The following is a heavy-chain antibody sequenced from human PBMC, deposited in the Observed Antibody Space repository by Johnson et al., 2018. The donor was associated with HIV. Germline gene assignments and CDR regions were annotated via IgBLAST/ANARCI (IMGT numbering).Heavy chain of an antibody. CDR2: IRGSDGAI. J-gene: IGHJ3*02. V-gene: IGHV3-48*01. D-gene: IGHD2-21*02. CDR1: GFTVSSNY. Sequence: VQLVESGGGLVQPGGSLRLSCAASGFTVSSNYMNWIRQAPGKGLEWVSYIRGSDGAIWYADSVKGRFTISRDNSKNTLYLQMNSLRAEDTAVYYCAKDLVVVTARGAFDIWGQWTMVTVSS. CDR3: AKDLVVVTARGAFDI.